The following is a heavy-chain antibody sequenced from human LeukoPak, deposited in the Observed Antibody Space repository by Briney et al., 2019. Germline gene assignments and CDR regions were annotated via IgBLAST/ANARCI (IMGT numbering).Heavy chain of an antibody. V-gene: IGHV3-73*01. CDR2: IRSKANSYAT. Sequence: GGSLKLSCAASGFTFSGSSMHWVRQASGTGLEWVGRIRSKANSYATAYAASVNGRFTISRDDSKNTAYLQMNSMKTEDTAVYYCTRHGSRWEHDYWGQGTLVTVSS. CDR3: TRHGSRWEHDY. J-gene: IGHJ4*02. D-gene: IGHD1-26*01. CDR1: GFTFSGSS.